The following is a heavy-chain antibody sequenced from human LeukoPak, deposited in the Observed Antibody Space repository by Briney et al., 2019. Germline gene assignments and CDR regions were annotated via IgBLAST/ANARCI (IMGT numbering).Heavy chain of an antibody. D-gene: IGHD6-13*01. CDR1: GFTFSSYW. CDR2: IKKDGSEK. CDR3: VRDLQRHYLGVAVAGRRRWFDP. J-gene: IGHJ5*02. V-gene: IGHV3-7*01. Sequence: GGSLRLSCAASGFTFSSYWMSWVRQAPGKWLEWVANIKKDGSEKYYVDSVKGRFTISRDNAKNSLYLQMNSLRAEDTAIYYCVRDLQRHYLGVAVAGRRRWFDPWGQGTLVTVSS.